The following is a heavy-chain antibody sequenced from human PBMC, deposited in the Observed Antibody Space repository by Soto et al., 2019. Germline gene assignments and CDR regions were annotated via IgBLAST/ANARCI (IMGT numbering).Heavy chain of an antibody. D-gene: IGHD4-4*01. CDR1: GCSISSYH. CDR3: GGLFRDVYSSYEY. J-gene: IGHJ4*02. V-gene: IGHV4-59*08. CDR2: TSNSAPT. Sequence: SETLSLTCTVSGCSISSYHWSWIRQSPGRGLEWIGYTSNSAPTIYNPSLKSRVTISADTSKNQFSLRLSSVTAADTAVYFCGGLFRDVYSSYEYWGQGALVTVSS.